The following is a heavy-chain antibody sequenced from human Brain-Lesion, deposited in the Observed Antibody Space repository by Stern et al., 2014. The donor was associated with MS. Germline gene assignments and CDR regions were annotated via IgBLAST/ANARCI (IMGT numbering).Heavy chain of an antibody. CDR3: ARGRVVPGFQYYATDV. CDR2: IFNSGST. V-gene: IGHV4-61*02. CDR1: GGSISSGGYY. J-gene: IGHJ6*02. D-gene: IGHD2-2*01. Sequence: QVQLVQSGPGLVKPSQTLSLSCTVSGGSISSGGYYWSWIRQPAGKGLEWIGRIFNSGSTSYNPSLKSRVTISIDTSQNPFSPRLTSRTAADTAVYYCARGRVVPGFQYYATDVWGQGTTVIVSS.